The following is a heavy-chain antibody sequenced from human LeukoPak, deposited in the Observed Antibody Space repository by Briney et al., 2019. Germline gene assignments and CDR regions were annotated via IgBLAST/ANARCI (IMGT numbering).Heavy chain of an antibody. D-gene: IGHD3-10*01. CDR2: ISGSGGST. Sequence: GGSLRLSCAASGFTFSSYAMSWVRQAPGKGLEWVSAISGSGGSTYYADSVKGRFTISRDNSKNTLYLQMNSLRAEDTAVYYCAKDPSYSTMVRGVISFDYWGQGTQVTVSS. CDR1: GFTFSSYA. V-gene: IGHV3-23*01. J-gene: IGHJ4*02. CDR3: AKDPSYSTMVRGVISFDY.